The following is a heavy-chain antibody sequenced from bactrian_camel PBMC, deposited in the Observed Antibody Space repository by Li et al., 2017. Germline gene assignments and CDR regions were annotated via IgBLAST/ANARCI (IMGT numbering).Heavy chain of an antibody. J-gene: IGHJ7*01. V-gene: IGHV3S53*01. Sequence: HVQLVESGGGSVQAGGSLRLSCASSGSIYGTLCMGWVRQAPGKEREGIAAINRRGTTNYADSVLGRFTISLDTAKNTVYLEMNNLKPEDTAMYYCAALMVEGSCSEVHAMNDWGKGTQVTVS. CDR2: INRRGTT. CDR1: GSIYGTLC. D-gene: IGHD6*01.